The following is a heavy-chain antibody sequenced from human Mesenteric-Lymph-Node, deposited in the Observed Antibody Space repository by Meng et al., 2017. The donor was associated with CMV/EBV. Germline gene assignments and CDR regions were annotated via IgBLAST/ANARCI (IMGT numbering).Heavy chain of an antibody. V-gene: IGHV3-74*01. CDR2: INSDGSST. CDR3: AKGSIYYYYGMDV. Sequence: GESLKISCAASGFTFSSYWMHWVRQAPGKGLVWVSRINSDGSSTSYADSVKGRFTISRDNSKNTLYLQMNSLRAEDTAVYYCAKGSIYYYYGMDVWGQGTTVTVSS. CDR1: GFTFSSYW. J-gene: IGHJ6*02.